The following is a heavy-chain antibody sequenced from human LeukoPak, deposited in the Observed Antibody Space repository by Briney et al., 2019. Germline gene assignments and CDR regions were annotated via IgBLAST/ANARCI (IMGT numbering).Heavy chain of an antibody. CDR2: ISGSGGST. Sequence: GGSLRLSCVGSGFIFSSYSLSWVRQAPGKGLEWDSAISGSGGSTYYADSVKGRFTISRDNSKNTLYLQMNSLRAEDTAVYYCAKDALTIAVAGYFDYWGQGTLVTVSS. CDR3: AKDALTIAVAGYFDY. D-gene: IGHD6-19*01. V-gene: IGHV3-23*01. CDR1: GFIFSSYS. J-gene: IGHJ4*02.